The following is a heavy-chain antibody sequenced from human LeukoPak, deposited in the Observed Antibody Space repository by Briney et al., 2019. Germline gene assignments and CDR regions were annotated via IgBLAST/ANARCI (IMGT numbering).Heavy chain of an antibody. V-gene: IGHV4-61*02. J-gene: IGHJ3*02. Sequence: SETLSLTCAVSGGSISSSNWWSWVRQPAGKGLEWIGRIYTSGSTNYNPSLKSRVTISVDTSKNQFSLKLSSVTAADTAVYYCARVFTGASSGYYDAFDIWGQGTMVTVSS. CDR1: GGSISSSNW. CDR3: ARVFTGASSGYYDAFDI. D-gene: IGHD3-22*01. CDR2: IYTSGST.